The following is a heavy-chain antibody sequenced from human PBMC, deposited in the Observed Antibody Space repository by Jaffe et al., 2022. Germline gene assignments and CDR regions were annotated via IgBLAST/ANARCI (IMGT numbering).Heavy chain of an antibody. V-gene: IGHV4-34*01. CDR2: INHSGST. D-gene: IGHD5-18*01. J-gene: IGHJ4*02. CDR3: PRRELWSSSYGFDY. Sequence: QVQLQQWGAGLLKPSETLSLTCAVYGGSFSGYYWSWIRQPPGKGLEWIGEINHSGSTNYNPSLKSRVTISVDTSKNQFSLKLSSVTAADTAVYYCPRRELWSSSYGFDYWGQGTLVTVSS. CDR1: GGSFSGYY.